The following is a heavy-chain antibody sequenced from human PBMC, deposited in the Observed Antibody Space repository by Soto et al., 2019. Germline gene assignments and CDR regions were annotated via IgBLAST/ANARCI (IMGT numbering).Heavy chain of an antibody. V-gene: IGHV1-46*04. D-gene: IGHD1-1*01. CDR1: GYIFTNYY. Sequence: GASLKVSCKASGYIFTNYYMWWVRQAPGQGLEWVGLINPRTGNTAYAHKLQGKITMTRDTSTSTGYMELNSLGSEDTAVYFCARSNLTTSTTLFDHWGHGTPVTVSS. CDR2: INPRTGNT. CDR3: ARSNLTTSTTLFDH. J-gene: IGHJ5*02.